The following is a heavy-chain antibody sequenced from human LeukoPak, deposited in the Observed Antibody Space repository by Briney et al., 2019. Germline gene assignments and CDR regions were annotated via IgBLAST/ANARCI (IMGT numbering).Heavy chain of an antibody. CDR1: GGSISSYY. CDR2: ILYSGTT. J-gene: IGHJ4*02. V-gene: IGHV4-59*08. Sequence: PSETLSLTCTVSGGSISSYYWSWIRQPPGKGLEWIGYILYSGTTNSNPSLKSRVNISLDTSNNQISLKLTSVTAADTAVYFCARMGGYSGYATHWGQGTLVTVSS. D-gene: IGHD5-12*01. CDR3: ARMGGYSGYATH.